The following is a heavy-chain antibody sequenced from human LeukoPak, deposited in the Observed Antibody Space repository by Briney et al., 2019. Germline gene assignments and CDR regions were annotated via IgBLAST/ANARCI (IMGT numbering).Heavy chain of an antibody. D-gene: IGHD3-22*01. CDR1: GYTFTRYW. Sequence: GAPLKISCKGSGYTFTRYWIAWVRQMPGKGLEWMAIMNPGDADTRYSPSFQGQVFISADKSVSTAYLQWSSLKASDTAMYYCARRSSLFTTSSTSDYWGQGTPVTVSS. J-gene: IGHJ4*02. V-gene: IGHV5-51*01. CDR3: ARRSSLFTTSSTSDY. CDR2: MNPGDADT.